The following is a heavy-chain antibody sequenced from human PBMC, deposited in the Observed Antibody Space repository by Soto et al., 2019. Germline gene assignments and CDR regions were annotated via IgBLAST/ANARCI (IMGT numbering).Heavy chain of an antibody. CDR1: GYTFSSYY. J-gene: IGHJ5*02. CDR2: INPSGGST. D-gene: IGHD6-6*01. Sequence: ASVKVSCKASGYTFSSYYMHWMRQAPGQGLEWMGIINPSGGSTGYAQKFQGRVTMIRDTSTSTVYMELSSPRSEDTAIYYCARAIAARRGDRFDPWGQGTLVTVSS. CDR3: ARAIAARRGDRFDP. V-gene: IGHV1-46*01.